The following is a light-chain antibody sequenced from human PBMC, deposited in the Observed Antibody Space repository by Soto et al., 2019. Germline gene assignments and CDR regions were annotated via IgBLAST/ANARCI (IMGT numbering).Light chain of an antibody. CDR1: QSVSSSY. Sequence: EIVLTQSPGTLSLSPGERATLSCRASQSVSSSYLAWYQQKPGQAPRLLIYGASSRATGIPDRFSGSGSGTDFTLTISRLESEDFAVYYCQQYGGSPNTFGQGTKLEIK. V-gene: IGKV3-20*01. J-gene: IGKJ2*01. CDR3: QQYGGSPNT. CDR2: GAS.